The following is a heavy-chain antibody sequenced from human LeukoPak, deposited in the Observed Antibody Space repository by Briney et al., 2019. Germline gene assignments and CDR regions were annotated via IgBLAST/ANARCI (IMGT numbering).Heavy chain of an antibody. J-gene: IGHJ4*02. CDR3: ASQPGGVTNFFDY. V-gene: IGHV4-39*01. Sequence: SETLSLACTVSGGSISSSSYYWGWIRQPPGEGLEWIGSIYYSGSTYYNPSLKSRVTISVDTSKNQFSLKLSSVTAADTAVYYCASQPGGVTNFFDYWGQGTLVTVSS. CDR2: IYYSGST. CDR1: GGSISSSSYY. D-gene: IGHD2-21*02.